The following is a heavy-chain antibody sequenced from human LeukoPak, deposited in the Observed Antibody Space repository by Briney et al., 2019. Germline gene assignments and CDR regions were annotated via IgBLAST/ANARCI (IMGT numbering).Heavy chain of an antibody. CDR1: GLTFTGVNY. J-gene: IGHJ5*02. D-gene: IGHD5-12*01. CDR2: INTNNGVT. V-gene: IGHV1-2*02. Sequence: ASVTVSCKASGLTFTGVNYIHWVRQAPGQGPEWMGWINTNNGVTDYARKFQGRVTMTRDTSISTAYMELYRLTSDDMAMYYCTRDRLSKWFDPWGQGSLVTVSS. CDR3: TRDRLSKWFDP.